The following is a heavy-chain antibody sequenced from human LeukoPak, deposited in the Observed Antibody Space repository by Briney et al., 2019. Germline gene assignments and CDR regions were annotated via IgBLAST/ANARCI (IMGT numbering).Heavy chain of an antibody. D-gene: IGHD3-10*01. J-gene: IGHJ6*03. CDR2: INAGNGNT. CDR3: ASRIGELYYYYMDV. CDR1: GYTFTSYA. V-gene: IGHV1-3*03. Sequence: ASVKVSCKASGYTFTSYAMHWVRQAPGQRLEWMGWINAGNGNTKYSQEFQGRVTITRDTSASTAYMELSSLRSEDTAVYYCASRIGELYYYYMDVWGKGTTVTVSS.